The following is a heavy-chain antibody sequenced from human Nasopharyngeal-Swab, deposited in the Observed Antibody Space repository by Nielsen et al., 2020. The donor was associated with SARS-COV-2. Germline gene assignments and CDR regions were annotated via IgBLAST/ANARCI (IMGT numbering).Heavy chain of an antibody. Sequence: GGSLRLSCAASGFTFSDYYMSWIRQAPGKGLEWVSYISSSSSTIYYADSVKGRFTISRDNAKNSLYLQMNSLRDEDTAVYYCARGYYGSGSYYEDWFDPWGQGTLVTVSS. D-gene: IGHD3-10*01. CDR2: ISSSSSTI. V-gene: IGHV3-11*04. CDR3: ARGYYGSGSYYEDWFDP. CDR1: GFTFSDYY. J-gene: IGHJ5*02.